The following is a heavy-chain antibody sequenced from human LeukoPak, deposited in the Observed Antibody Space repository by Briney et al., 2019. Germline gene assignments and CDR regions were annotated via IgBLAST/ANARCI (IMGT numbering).Heavy chain of an antibody. CDR2: ISGYNGNT. V-gene: IGHV1-18*01. J-gene: IGHJ4*02. D-gene: IGHD5-24*01. CDR1: GYTFTSYG. Sequence: GASVKVSCKASGYTFTSYGISWVRQAPGQGLEWMGWISGYNGNTNYAQELQGRVTMTTDTSTSAAYMELRSLRSDDTAVYYCARDTPSRRDGYDFDYWGQGTLVTVSS. CDR3: ARDTPSRRDGYDFDY.